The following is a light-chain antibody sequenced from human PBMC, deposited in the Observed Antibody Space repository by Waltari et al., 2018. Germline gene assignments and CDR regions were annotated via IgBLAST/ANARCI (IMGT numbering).Light chain of an antibody. CDR2: DVS. J-gene: IGLJ1*01. V-gene: IGLV2-14*03. CDR3: SSYSTSITPYV. Sequence: QSALTQPASAPGSPGPSTPILCTGTSSDVGGYNHVSWYQQPPGKAPKLIIYDVSSRPLGVSNRFFGSKSGNTASLTISGLRAEDEAVYFCSSYSTSITPYVFGTGTKVTVL. CDR1: SSDVGGYNH.